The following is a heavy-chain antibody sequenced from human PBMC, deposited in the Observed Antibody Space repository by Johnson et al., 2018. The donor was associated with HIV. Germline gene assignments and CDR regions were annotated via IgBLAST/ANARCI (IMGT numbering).Heavy chain of an antibody. Sequence: QEQLVESGGGVVQPWGSLRLSCAAAGFTFRSYRMHWVRQAPGTGLEYVSGLSADGETTYYANSLKGRLPISTHNSKTSLYLQMNSLRAEDTAVYYCAMCSDPGYSSSWYLAAAFDIWGQGTMVTVSS. CDR1: GFTFRSYR. D-gene: IGHD6-13*01. J-gene: IGHJ3*02. V-gene: IGHV3-64*04. CDR3: AMCSDPGYSSSWYLAAAFDI. CDR2: LSADGETT.